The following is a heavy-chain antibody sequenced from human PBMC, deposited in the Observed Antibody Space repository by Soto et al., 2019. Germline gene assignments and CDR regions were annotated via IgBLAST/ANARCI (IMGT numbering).Heavy chain of an antibody. CDR2: ITSSSTYR. CDR3: ARDLGVPVATLTLHY. Sequence: GGSLRLCCAASGFTFSTYSMNWVRQAPGKGLEWVSDITSSSTYRFYADSVKGRFTISRDDAKNSLYLQMNSLRAEDTGVYSCARDLGVPVATLTLHYWGQGTLVTVSS. D-gene: IGHD2-15*01. J-gene: IGHJ4*02. CDR1: GFTFSTYS. V-gene: IGHV3-21*01.